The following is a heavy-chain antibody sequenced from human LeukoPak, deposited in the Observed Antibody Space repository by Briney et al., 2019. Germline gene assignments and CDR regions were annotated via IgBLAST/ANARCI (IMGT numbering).Heavy chain of an antibody. D-gene: IGHD6-19*01. CDR2: ISSGGGDI. J-gene: IGHJ4*02. Sequence: PGGSQRLSCAASGSTLTRYNMHWVRQAPGKGLEWISYISSGGGDIYYADSVKGRVTISRDKGKNSLYLQMNSLRDEDTAVYYCARDFQWSLDYWGQGTLVTVSS. V-gene: IGHV3-48*02. CDR1: GSTLTRYN. CDR3: ARDFQWSLDY.